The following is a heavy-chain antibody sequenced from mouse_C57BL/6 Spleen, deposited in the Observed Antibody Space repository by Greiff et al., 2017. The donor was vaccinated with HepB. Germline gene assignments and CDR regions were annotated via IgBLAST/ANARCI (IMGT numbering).Heavy chain of an antibody. V-gene: IGHV4-1*01. J-gene: IGHJ1*03. CDR3: ARRGRIYYDSGWYFDV. D-gene: IGHD2-4*01. CDR2: INPDSSTI. CDR1: GIDFSRYW. Sequence: EVQLQQSGGGLVQPGGSLKLSCAASGIDFSRYWMSWVRRAPGKGLEWIGEINPDSSTINYAPSLKDKFIISRDNAKNTLYLQMSKVRSEDTALYYCARRGRIYYDSGWYFDVWGTGTTVTVSS.